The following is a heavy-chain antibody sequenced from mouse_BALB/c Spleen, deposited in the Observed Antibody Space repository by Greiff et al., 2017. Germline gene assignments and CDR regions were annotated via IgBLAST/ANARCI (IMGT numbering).Heavy chain of an antibody. CDR3: ARSGYGSSYDAMDY. CDR2: IDPYNGGT. J-gene: IGHJ4*01. D-gene: IGHD1-1*01. CDR1: GYSFTGYN. V-gene: IGHV1S135*01. Sequence: VQLQQSGPELGKPGASVKISCKASGYSFTGYNMYWVKQSHRKSLEWIGYIDPYNGGTSYNQKSKGKATLTVDKSSSTAYMHLNSLTSEDSAIYYCARSGYGSSYDAMDYWGQGTSVTVSS.